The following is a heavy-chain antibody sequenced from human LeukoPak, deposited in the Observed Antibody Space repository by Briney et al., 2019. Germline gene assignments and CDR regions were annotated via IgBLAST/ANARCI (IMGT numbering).Heavy chain of an antibody. Sequence: GGSLRLSCAASGFTFSSYGMHWVRQAPGKGLEWVAVIWYDGSNKYYADSVKGRFTISRDNSKNTLYLQMNSLRAEDTAVYYCARVAAPWPNCYYYYMDVWGKGTTVTVSS. J-gene: IGHJ6*03. D-gene: IGHD6-13*01. CDR1: GFTFSSYG. CDR3: ARVAAPWPNCYYYYMDV. CDR2: IWYDGSNK. V-gene: IGHV3-33*01.